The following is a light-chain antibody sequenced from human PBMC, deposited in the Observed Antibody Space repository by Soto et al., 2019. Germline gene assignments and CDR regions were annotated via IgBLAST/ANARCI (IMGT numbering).Light chain of an antibody. V-gene: IGKV3-20*01. CDR3: QQYGNLLFT. CDR1: QSISSSY. J-gene: IGKJ3*01. Sequence: EIVLTQSPGTLSLSPGERATLSCRASQSISSSYLAWYQQKPGQAPRLLIYGASSRATGIPDRFSGSGSETDFPLTISRLEPEDFAVYYCQQYGNLLFTFGPGTKVDIK. CDR2: GAS.